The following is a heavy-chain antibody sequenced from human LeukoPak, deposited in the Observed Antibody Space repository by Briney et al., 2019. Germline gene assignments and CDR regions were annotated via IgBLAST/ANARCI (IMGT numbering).Heavy chain of an antibody. J-gene: IGHJ3*02. CDR2: VSPYNGDT. CDR1: GYTFTEYG. CDR3: ARGGLRTTVVMEDAFDI. D-gene: IGHD4-23*01. V-gene: IGHV1-18*01. Sequence: ASVKVSCKASGYTFTEYGINWVRQAPGHGLEWMGWVSPYNGDTRYTQKFQGRVTLTTDTSTSTAYMELRSLTSDDTAVYYCARGGLRTTVVMEDAFDIWGQGTMVTVSS.